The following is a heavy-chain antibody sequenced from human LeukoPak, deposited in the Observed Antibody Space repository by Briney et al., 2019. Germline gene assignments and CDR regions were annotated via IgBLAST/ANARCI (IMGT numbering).Heavy chain of an antibody. CDR2: IISSSSYI. J-gene: IGHJ6*03. V-gene: IGHV3-21*01. D-gene: IGHD3-10*01. CDR3: ARVGGITLALAPSPFPDYNYYYMDV. Sequence: PGGSLRLSCAASGFTFSSYSMNWVRQAPGKGLEWVSSIISSSSYIYYTDSVKGRFTISRDNAKKSLYLQMNSLRAEDTAVYYCARVGGITLALAPSPFPDYNYYYMDVWGKGTTVTVSS. CDR1: GFTFSSYS.